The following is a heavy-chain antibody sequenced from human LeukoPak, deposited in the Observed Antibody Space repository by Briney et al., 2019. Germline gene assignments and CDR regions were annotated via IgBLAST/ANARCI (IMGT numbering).Heavy chain of an antibody. V-gene: IGHV1-2*02. Sequence: ASVKVSCKVVAYDFTGYHIHWVRLAPGQGPEWMGWINPNSGGTNYAQKFQGRVTMTRDTSISTAYKELSRLRSDDTAVYYCASFRGGTGFDYWGQGTLVTVSS. CDR1: AYDFTGYH. CDR2: INPNSGGT. CDR3: ASFRGGTGFDY. J-gene: IGHJ4*02. D-gene: IGHD2-15*01.